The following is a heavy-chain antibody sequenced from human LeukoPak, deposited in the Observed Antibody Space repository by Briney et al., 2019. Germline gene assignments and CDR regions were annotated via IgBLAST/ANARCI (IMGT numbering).Heavy chain of an antibody. J-gene: IGHJ4*02. CDR1: GCSISSGGYY. Sequence: PSQTLSLTCTVSGCSISSGGYYWSWIRQHPGKGLEWIGYIYYSGSTYYNPSLKSRVTISVDTSKNQFSLKLSSVTAADTAVYYCARGAETYYYDSSGYGYWGQGTLVTVSS. CDR3: ARGAETYYYDSSGYGY. CDR2: IYYSGST. V-gene: IGHV4-31*03. D-gene: IGHD3-22*01.